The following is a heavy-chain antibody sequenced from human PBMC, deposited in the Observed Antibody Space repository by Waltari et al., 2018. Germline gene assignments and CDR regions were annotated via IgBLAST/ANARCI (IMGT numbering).Heavy chain of an antibody. CDR1: RSSIRNNNYY. CDR3: ARLSPYTSSGDFFDP. CDR2: TYHSGSA. V-gene: IGHV4-39*07. J-gene: IGHJ5*02. Sequence: QLQLQESGPGLVKPSETLSLTCTVSRSSIRNNNYYWGWVRQPPGEGLVWIGSTYHSGSADYNPSLKGRVTISVDTSKNQFSLKLTSVTVADSGVYYCARLSPYTSSGDFFDPWGQGALVTVSS. D-gene: IGHD2-21*02.